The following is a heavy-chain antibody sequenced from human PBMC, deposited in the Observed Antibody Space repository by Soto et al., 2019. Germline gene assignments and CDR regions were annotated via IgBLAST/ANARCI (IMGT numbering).Heavy chain of an antibody. CDR1: GFDFSLFA. J-gene: IGHJ4*02. Sequence: GGSLRLSCAASGFDFSLFAMSWVRQAPGKGLEWVSAISGGSRSTFYADSVKGRFTISRDNSKNTLYLQMNSLRAEDTAVYYCAKGVVVVAAAHFDYWGQGTLVTVSS. CDR3: AKGVVVVAAAHFDY. V-gene: IGHV3-23*01. D-gene: IGHD2-15*01. CDR2: ISGGSRST.